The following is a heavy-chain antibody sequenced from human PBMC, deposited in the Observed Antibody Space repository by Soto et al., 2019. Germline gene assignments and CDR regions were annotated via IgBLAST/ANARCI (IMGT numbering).Heavy chain of an antibody. J-gene: IGHJ4*02. CDR3: ARVRKYDSSGYYLSPLDY. CDR2: ISAYNGNT. D-gene: IGHD3-22*01. V-gene: IGHV1-18*04. Sequence: GASVKVSYKASGYTFTSYGISWVRQAPGQGLEWMGWISAYNGNTNYAQKLQGRVTMTTDTSTSTAYMELRSLRSDDTAVYYCARVRKYDSSGYYLSPLDYWGQGTLVTVSS. CDR1: GYTFTSYG.